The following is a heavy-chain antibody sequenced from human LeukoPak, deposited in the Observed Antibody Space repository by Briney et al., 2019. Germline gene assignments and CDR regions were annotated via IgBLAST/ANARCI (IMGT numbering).Heavy chain of an antibody. V-gene: IGHV4-34*01. CDR3: ARLLAGGESWFDP. J-gene: IGHJ5*02. CDR2: INHSGST. CDR1: GESFSGYY. D-gene: IGHD2-15*01. Sequence: PSETLSLTCAVYGESFSGYYWSWIRQPPGKGLEWIGEINHSGSTNYNPSLKSRVTISVDTSKNQFSLKLSSVTAADTAVYYCARLLAGGESWFDPWGQGTLVTVSS.